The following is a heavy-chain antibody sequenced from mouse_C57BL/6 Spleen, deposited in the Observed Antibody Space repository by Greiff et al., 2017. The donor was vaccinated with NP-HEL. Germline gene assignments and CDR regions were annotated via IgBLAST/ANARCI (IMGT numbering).Heavy chain of an antibody. D-gene: IGHD1-1*01. J-gene: IGHJ4*01. CDR2: IHPNSGST. CDR1: GYNFTSYW. Sequence: VQLQQPGAELVKPGASVKLSCKASGYNFTSYWMHWVKQRPGQGLEWIGMIHPNSGSTNYNEKFKSKATLTVDKSSSTAYMQLSSLTSEDSAVYYCARELSYYNGSSFYYAMDYWGQGTSVTVSS. V-gene: IGHV1-64*01. CDR3: ARELSYYNGSSFYYAMDY.